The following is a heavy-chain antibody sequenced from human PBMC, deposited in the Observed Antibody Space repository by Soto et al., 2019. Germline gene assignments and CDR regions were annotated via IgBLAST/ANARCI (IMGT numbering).Heavy chain of an antibody. Sequence: GGSLRLSCAASGFTFSSYAMHWVRQAPGKGLEWVAVISYDGSNKYYADSVKGRFTISRDNSKNTLYLQMNSLRAEDTAVYYCARELISRDYNNYNWFDPWGQGTLVTFSS. CDR3: ARELISRDYNNYNWFDP. V-gene: IGHV3-30-3*01. J-gene: IGHJ5*02. CDR1: GFTFSSYA. CDR2: ISYDGSNK. D-gene: IGHD3-10*01.